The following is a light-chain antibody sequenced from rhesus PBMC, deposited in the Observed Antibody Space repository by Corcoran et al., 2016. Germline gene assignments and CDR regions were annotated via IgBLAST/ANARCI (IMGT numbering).Light chain of an antibody. CDR3: QQHNSHPLT. Sequence: DIQMTQSPSSLSASVGDTVTITCRASQGISSYLNWFQQKPGKDPKLLLYAASSLQSGVPSRFSGSGSGTDFTLTISSLQPEDFAAYYCQQHNSHPLTFGGGTKVELK. J-gene: IGKJ4*01. CDR2: AAS. CDR1: QGISSY. V-gene: IGKV1-28*03.